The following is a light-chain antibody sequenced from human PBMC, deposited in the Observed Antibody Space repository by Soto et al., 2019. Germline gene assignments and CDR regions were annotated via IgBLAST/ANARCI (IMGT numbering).Light chain of an antibody. V-gene: IGKV3-20*01. Sequence: EIVLTQSPGTLSLSPGEGATLSCRASQSVSNNYLAWYQQKPGQAPRLLISGASSRATGIPDRFSGSGSGTDFTLTISRLESEDFAVYYCQRYGSSPPHTFGQGTELEIK. CDR2: GAS. CDR1: QSVSNNY. CDR3: QRYGSSPPHT. J-gene: IGKJ2*01.